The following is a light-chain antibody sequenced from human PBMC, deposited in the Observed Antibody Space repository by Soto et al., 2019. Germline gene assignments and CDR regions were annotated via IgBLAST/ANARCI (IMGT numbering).Light chain of an antibody. CDR1: QAISNY. J-gene: IGKJ5*01. CDR3: QQYDRA. V-gene: IGKV1-33*01. CDR2: DAS. Sequence: DIQMTQSPSSLSASVGDRVTITCQASQAISNYLNWYQQKPGKAPKLLIYDASNLETGVPSRFSGSGSGTDFTFTISSLQPEDIATYYCQQYDRAFGQGTRLEIK.